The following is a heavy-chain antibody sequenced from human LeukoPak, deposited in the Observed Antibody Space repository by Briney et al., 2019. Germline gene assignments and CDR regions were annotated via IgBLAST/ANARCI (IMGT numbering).Heavy chain of an antibody. CDR1: GGSISNDDYY. CDR3: ARGRGFAFLRGDWFDP. Sequence: SETLSLTCTVSGGSISNDDYYWSWIRQPPGRGLDWIGYVYYTGSTYYNPSLRGRVTISVDTSKNQFSLKLSSVTAADTAVYYCARGRGFAFLRGDWFDPWGQGTLVTVSS. CDR2: VYYTGST. V-gene: IGHV4-30-4*01. D-gene: IGHD3-3*02. J-gene: IGHJ5*02.